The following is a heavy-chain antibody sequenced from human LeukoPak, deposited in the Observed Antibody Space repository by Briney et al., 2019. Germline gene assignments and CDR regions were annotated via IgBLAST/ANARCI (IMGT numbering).Heavy chain of an antibody. CDR2: VNSDGSST. CDR1: GXTFTSYW. D-gene: IGHD3-22*01. CDR3: ARSHYYDSSGYFSYYYGMDV. J-gene: IGHJ6*02. Sequence: GGSLRLSCAASGXTFTSYWMHWVRQAPGKGLVWVSRVNSDGSSTRYADSVKGRFTISRDNAKNTLYLQMNSLRAEDTAVYYCARSHYYDSSGYFSYYYGMDVWGQGTTVTVSS. V-gene: IGHV3-74*01.